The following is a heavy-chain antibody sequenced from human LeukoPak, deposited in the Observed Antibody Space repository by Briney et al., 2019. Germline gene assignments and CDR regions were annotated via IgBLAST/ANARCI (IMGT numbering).Heavy chain of an antibody. Sequence: GGSLRLSCAASGFTFSDYYMSWIRQAPGKGLEWVSYISSSGSTIYYADPVKGRFTISRDNAKNSLYLQMNSLRAEDTAVYYCARDYDFWSHNWFGPWGQGTLVTVSS. CDR3: ARDYDFWSHNWFGP. CDR2: ISSSGSTI. CDR1: GFTFSDYY. J-gene: IGHJ5*02. V-gene: IGHV3-11*01. D-gene: IGHD3-3*01.